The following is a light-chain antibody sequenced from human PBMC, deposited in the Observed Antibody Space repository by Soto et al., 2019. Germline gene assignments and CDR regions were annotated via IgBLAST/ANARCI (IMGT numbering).Light chain of an antibody. Sequence: DIVLTQSPGTLSLSPGERATLSCRASQSVSNIYIAWYQQKPGQAPRVLIYGASRRATGIPARFSGSGSGTEFTLTISSLQSDDFGVYYCQQYDKWPPKTFGQGTKVDIK. V-gene: IGKV3-15*01. CDR2: GAS. CDR1: QSVSNI. J-gene: IGKJ1*01. CDR3: QQYDKWPPKT.